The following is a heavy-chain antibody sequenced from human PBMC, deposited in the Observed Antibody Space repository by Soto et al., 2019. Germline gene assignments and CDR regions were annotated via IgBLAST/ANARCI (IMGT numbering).Heavy chain of an antibody. Sequence: ASVKVSCKASGYTFTSYDINWVRQATGQGLEWMGWMNPNSGNTGYAQKFQGRVTMTTDTSMSTAYMELRSLRSDDTAVYYCARVGGYSGYDVDYWGQGTLVTVSS. V-gene: IGHV1-8*01. D-gene: IGHD5-12*01. J-gene: IGHJ4*02. CDR3: ARVGGYSGYDVDY. CDR1: GYTFTSYD. CDR2: MNPNSGNT.